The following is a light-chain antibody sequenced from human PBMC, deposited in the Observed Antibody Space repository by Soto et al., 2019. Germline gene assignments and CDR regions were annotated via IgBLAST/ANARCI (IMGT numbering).Light chain of an antibody. CDR3: QQYYSYPRP. Sequence: DMQMTKSPSCMCASVGNKSTISYRASQAIRNFLAWYQQKPGKLPKLLIYAASTLQSGVPSRFSGSGSGTDFTLTISCLQSEDFATYYCQQYYSYPRPVGQGGKVAIK. CDR2: AAS. J-gene: IGKJ1*01. CDR1: QAIRNF. V-gene: IGKV1-16*01.